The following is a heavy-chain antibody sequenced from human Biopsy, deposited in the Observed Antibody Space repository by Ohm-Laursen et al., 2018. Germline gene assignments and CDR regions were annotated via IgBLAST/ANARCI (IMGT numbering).Heavy chain of an antibody. V-gene: IGHV3-23*01. CDR2: ISANGATS. CDR3: AKGGSITIFGVVINNCFDP. J-gene: IGHJ5*02. D-gene: IGHD3-3*01. Sequence: SLRLSCTASGFTYTTFAMSWVRQAPGKGPEWVSTISANGATSYYADSAKGRFTISRDNSKNTLYLQMNSVRADDTAIYYCAKGGSITIFGVVINNCFDPWGQGALVTVSS. CDR1: GFTYTTFA.